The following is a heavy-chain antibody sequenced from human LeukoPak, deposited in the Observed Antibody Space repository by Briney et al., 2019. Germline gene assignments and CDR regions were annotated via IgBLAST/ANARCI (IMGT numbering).Heavy chain of an antibody. D-gene: IGHD3-3*01. Sequence: ASVKVSCKASGGTFSSYAISWVRQAPGQGLEWMGGIIPIFGTANYAQKFQGRVTITADESTSTAYMELSSLTSDDTAVYYCARVAVSFWSGLDYWGQGTLVTVSS. CDR1: GGTFSSYA. J-gene: IGHJ4*02. CDR2: IIPIFGTA. V-gene: IGHV1-69*13. CDR3: ARVAVSFWSGLDY.